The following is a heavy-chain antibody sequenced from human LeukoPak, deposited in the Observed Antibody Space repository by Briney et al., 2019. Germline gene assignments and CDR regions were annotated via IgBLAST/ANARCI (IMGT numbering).Heavy chain of an antibody. Sequence: GASVKVSCKASGYTFTSYGISWVRQAPGQGLEWMGRIIPILGIANYAQKFQGRVTITADKSTSTAYMELSSLRSEDTAVYYCAREGLDFWSGYYPSRGYYYYMDVWGKGTTVTVSS. J-gene: IGHJ6*03. D-gene: IGHD3-3*01. CDR2: IIPILGIA. CDR3: AREGLDFWSGYYPSRGYYYYMDV. CDR1: GYTFTSYG. V-gene: IGHV1-69*04.